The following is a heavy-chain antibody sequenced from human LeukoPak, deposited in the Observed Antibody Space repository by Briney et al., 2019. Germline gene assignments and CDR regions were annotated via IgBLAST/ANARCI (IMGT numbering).Heavy chain of an antibody. CDR3: ARDFSGGYDPYFDY. CDR1: GGSISSYY. D-gene: IGHD5-12*01. J-gene: IGHJ4*02. V-gene: IGHV4-59*01. Sequence: PSETLSLTCTVSGGSISSYYWSWIRQPPGKGLEWIGYIYYSGSTNYNPSLKSGVTISVDTSKNQFSLKLGSVTAADTAVYYCARDFSGGYDPYFDYWGQGTLVTVSS. CDR2: IYYSGST.